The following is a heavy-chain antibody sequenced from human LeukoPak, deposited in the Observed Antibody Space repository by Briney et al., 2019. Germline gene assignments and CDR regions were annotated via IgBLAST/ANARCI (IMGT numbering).Heavy chain of an antibody. J-gene: IGHJ4*02. CDR3: AKETPYDYVWGSYDY. Sequence: PGGPLRLSCAASGFTLSSYPMSGVRQAPGKGRVGFSAYSGSGGSTYHADSVKGLFTISRDNSKHALYLQMNSLRAEDTAVYYCAKETPYDYVWGSYDYWGQGTLVTVSS. V-gene: IGHV3-23*01. CDR1: GFTLSSYP. D-gene: IGHD3-16*01. CDR2: YSGSGGST.